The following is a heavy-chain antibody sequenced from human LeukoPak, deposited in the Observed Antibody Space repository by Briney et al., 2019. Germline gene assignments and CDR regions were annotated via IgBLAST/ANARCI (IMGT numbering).Heavy chain of an antibody. D-gene: IGHD2-15*01. CDR3: ARSVGGGFLIDY. CDR2: ISSSTNTI. J-gene: IGHJ4*02. CDR1: GFSFSTYS. Sequence: GGSLRLSCAASGFSFSTYSMNWVRQAPGKGLEWVSYISSSTNTIYYADSVKGRFTISRDNAKNSLYLQMNSLRAEDTAVYYCARSVGGGFLIDYWGQGTLVTVSS. V-gene: IGHV3-48*04.